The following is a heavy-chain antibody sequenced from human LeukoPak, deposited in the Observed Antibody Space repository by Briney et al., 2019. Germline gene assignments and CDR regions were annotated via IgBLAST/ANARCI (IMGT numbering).Heavy chain of an antibody. CDR1: VGSFSGFY. CDR3: AIAGSGGHFDY. V-gene: IGHV4-34*01. Sequence: SETRSLTCAVYVGSFSGFYWSGIRKPPGKGLGWFREINHSGTTNYNPSLKSRVTISVDTTKDQFSLKLSSLTAADTVVDHGAIAGSGGHFDYWGQGTLVTVSS. J-gene: IGHJ4*02. D-gene: IGHD3-10*01. CDR2: INHSGTT.